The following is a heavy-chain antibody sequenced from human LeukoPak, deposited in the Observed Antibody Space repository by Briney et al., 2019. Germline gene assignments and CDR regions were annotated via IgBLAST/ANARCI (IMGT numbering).Heavy chain of an antibody. Sequence: GGSLRLSCAASGFTFSSYGMHWVRQAPGKGLEWVAVIWFDGSNNYYADSVKGRFTISRDNSKNTLSLQVNSLRAEDTAVYYCAKVMGERFGNGAFDIWGQGTMVAVSS. J-gene: IGHJ3*02. V-gene: IGHV3-33*06. D-gene: IGHD2-8*01. CDR3: AKVMGERFGNGAFDI. CDR1: GFTFSSYG. CDR2: IWFDGSNN.